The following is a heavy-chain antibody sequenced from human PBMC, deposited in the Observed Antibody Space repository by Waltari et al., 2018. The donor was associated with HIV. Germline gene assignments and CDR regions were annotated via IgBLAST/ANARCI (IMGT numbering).Heavy chain of an antibody. CDR3: ARLGRSRFLEWIPFDP. V-gene: IGHV1-69*12. CDR1: GGTFSSYA. CDR2: IIPISGTT. D-gene: IGHD3-3*01. J-gene: IGHJ5*02. Sequence: QVQLVQSGAEVKKPGSSVKVSCKASGGTFSSYALSWVRQAPGQGLEWMGGIIPISGTTNYAQKFQGRVTITADESTSTANMELNSLKSEDTAVYYCARLGRSRFLEWIPFDPWGQGTLVTVSS.